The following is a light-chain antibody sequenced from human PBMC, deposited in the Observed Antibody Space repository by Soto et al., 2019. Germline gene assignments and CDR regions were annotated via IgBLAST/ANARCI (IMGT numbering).Light chain of an antibody. V-gene: IGLV1-51*01. J-gene: IGLJ3*02. CDR3: ATWDSSLSAWL. CDR1: SSNIGNNY. Sequence: QSVLTQPPSVSAAPGQTVTISCSGGSSNIGNNYVSWYQQVAGTAPKLLIFDNNKRPSGIPDRFSGSKSGTSATLGIAGLQTGDAADYYCATWDSSLSAWLFGGGTK. CDR2: DNN.